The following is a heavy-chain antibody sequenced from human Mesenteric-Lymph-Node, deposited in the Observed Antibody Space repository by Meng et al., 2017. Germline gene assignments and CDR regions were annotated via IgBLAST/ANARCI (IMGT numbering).Heavy chain of an antibody. J-gene: IGHJ4*02. D-gene: IGHD3-10*01. CDR2: ISGSGGST. CDR3: AKKYGSGSSHIDY. CDR1: GGSFSGYY. Sequence: GGSLRLSCAVYGGSFSGYYWSWVRQAPGKGLEWVSAISGSGGSTYYADSVKGRFTISRDNSKNTLYLQMNSLRAEDTAVYYCAKKYGSGSSHIDYWGQGTLVTVSS. V-gene: IGHV3-23*01.